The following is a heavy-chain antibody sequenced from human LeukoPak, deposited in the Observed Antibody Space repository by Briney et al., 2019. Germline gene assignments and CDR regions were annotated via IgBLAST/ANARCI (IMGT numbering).Heavy chain of an antibody. CDR3: ARGVEGYYYALGSFQFDH. D-gene: IGHD3-10*01. CDR1: GYTFTGYY. J-gene: IGHJ4*02. V-gene: IGHV1-2*02. CDR2: INSNSGGT. Sequence: ASVKVSCKASGYTFTGYYMHWVRQAPGQGLEWMGWINSNSGGTKYAQKFQGGVTMTRDTSTNTAYMELSRLRSDDTAFYYCARGVEGYYYALGSFQFDHWGRGTLVTVSS.